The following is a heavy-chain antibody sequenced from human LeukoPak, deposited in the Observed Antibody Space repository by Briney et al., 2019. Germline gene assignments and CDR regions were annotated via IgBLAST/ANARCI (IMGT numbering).Heavy chain of an antibody. D-gene: IGHD6-19*01. Sequence: GGSLRLSCAASGFTFSSYAVHWARQAPGKGLEWVAGISYDGSNEYYVDSVRGRFTISRDNSKNSLYLQMNSLRVEDTAVYFCARSYSSGWAYSFDNWGQGTLVTVSS. CDR2: ISYDGSNE. CDR3: ARSYSSGWAYSFDN. J-gene: IGHJ4*02. V-gene: IGHV3-30*04. CDR1: GFTFSSYA.